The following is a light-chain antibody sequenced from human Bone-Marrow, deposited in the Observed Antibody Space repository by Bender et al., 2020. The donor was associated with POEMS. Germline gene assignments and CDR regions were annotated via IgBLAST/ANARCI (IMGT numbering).Light chain of an antibody. CDR2: DVT. Sequence: QSALTQPASVSGSPGQSITISCTGSSSDVGIYKLVSWYQQTPGNAPKLIIYDVTNRPSGVSNRFSGSKSGNTASLTISGLQAEDEADYYCSSYTTFSLYVFGTGTKVSVL. CDR3: SSYTTFSLYV. V-gene: IGLV2-14*02. J-gene: IGLJ1*01. CDR1: SSDVGIYKL.